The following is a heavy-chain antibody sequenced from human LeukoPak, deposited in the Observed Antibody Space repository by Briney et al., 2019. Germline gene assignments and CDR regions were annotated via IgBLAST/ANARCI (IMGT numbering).Heavy chain of an antibody. Sequence: PGGSLRLSCAASGFTFSSYWMHWVRQAPGKGLVWVSRINSDGSSTSYADSVKGRFTISRDNAKNTLYLQMNSLRAEDTAVYYCARATSAYYYPDAFDIWGQGTMVTVSS. CDR3: ARATSAYYYPDAFDI. J-gene: IGHJ3*02. CDR1: GFTFSSYW. CDR2: INSDGSST. D-gene: IGHD3-22*01. V-gene: IGHV3-74*01.